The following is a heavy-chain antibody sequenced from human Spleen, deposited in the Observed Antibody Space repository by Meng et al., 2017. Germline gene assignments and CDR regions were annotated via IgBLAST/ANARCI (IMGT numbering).Heavy chain of an antibody. CDR1: GGSFSSASYY. J-gene: IGHJ4*02. V-gene: IGHV4-31*01. Sequence: QRQESGPRLVLPSQPLSLPCSVSGGSFSSASYYWSWIRQHPGKGLEWIGYIDYSGNTYYNPSLKSLVAISLDTSKNQFSVKLTSVTAADTAVYYCATRGNPYLDRWGQGTLVTVSS. CDR2: IDYSGNT. CDR3: ATRGNPYLDR.